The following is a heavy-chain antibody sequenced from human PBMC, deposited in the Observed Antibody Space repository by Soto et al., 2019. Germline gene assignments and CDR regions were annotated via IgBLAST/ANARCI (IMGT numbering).Heavy chain of an antibody. CDR3: ARDLRTSGAFDI. J-gene: IGHJ3*02. CDR1: SFSGYY. Sequence: SFSGYYWSWIRQPPGKGLEWIGEINHSGSTNYNPSLKSRVTISVDTSKNQFSLKLSSVTAADTAVYYWARDLRTSGAFDIWGQGTMVTVSS. CDR2: INHSGST. D-gene: IGHD4-17*01. V-gene: IGHV4-34*01.